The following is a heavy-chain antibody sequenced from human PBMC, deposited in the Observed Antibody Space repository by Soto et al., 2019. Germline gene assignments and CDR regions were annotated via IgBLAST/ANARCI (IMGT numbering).Heavy chain of an antibody. CDR3: ATSSGSYGPMDV. D-gene: IGHD1-26*01. V-gene: IGHV3-21*01. J-gene: IGHJ6*02. CDR1: GFTFSSYS. Sequence: GGSLRLSCAASGFTFSSYSMNWVRQAPGKGLEWVSSISSSSSYIYYADSVKGRFTISRDNAKNSLYLQMNSLRAEDTAVYYCATSSGSYGPMDVWGQGTTVTVS. CDR2: ISSSSSYI.